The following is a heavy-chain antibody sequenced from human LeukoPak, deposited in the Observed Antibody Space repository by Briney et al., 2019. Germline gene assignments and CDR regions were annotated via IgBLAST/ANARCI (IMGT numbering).Heavy chain of an antibody. CDR2: INPSGGST. J-gene: IGHJ4*02. V-gene: IGHV1-46*01. D-gene: IGHD5-12*01. Sequence: ASVKVSCKXSGYTFTSDYMHWVQQAPGQGLEWMGIINPSGGSTSYSQKFQGRVTMTRDTSTSTVYMELSSLRSEDTAVYYCARGPVVSGTRAALLRGYSGYWEPDYWGQGTLVTVSS. CDR3: ARGPVVSGTRAALLRGYSGYWEPDY. CDR1: GYTFTSDY.